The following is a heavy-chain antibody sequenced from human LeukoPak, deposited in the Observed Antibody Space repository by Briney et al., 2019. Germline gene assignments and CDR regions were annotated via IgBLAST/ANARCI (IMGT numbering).Heavy chain of an antibody. CDR2: ISSSGSTI. V-gene: IGHV3-11*01. J-gene: IGHJ4*02. D-gene: IGHD6-19*01. CDR3: ASGYSSGSYDY. CDR1: GFTFSDYY. Sequence: GGSLRLSCAASGFTFSDYYMSWIRQAPGKGLEWVSYISSSGSTIHYADSVKGRFTISRDNAENSLYLQMNSLRAEDTAVYYCASGYSSGSYDYWGQGTLVTVSS.